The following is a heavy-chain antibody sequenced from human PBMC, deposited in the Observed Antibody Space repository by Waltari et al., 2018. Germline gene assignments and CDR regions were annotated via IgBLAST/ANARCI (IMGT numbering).Heavy chain of an antibody. CDR3: AREMPGIAVAVHFDS. Sequence: QVTLKESGPALVKPTQTLTLTCTFSGFSLSTSGMRVSWIRQPPGKALEWLARIDWDDDKFYSTSLKTRLTISKDTSKTQVVLTMTNMDPVDTATDYCAREMPGIAVAVHFDSWGQGTLVTVSS. J-gene: IGHJ4*02. CDR1: GFSLSTSGMR. CDR2: IDWDDDK. D-gene: IGHD6-19*01. V-gene: IGHV2-70*04.